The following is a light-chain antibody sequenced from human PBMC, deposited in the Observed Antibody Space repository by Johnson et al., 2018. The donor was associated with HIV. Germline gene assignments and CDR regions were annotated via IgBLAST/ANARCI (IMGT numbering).Light chain of an antibody. CDR1: SSNIGNNY. CDR3: ETWDSSLSVV. V-gene: IGLV1-51*01. Sequence: QSVLTQPPSVSAAPGQKVTISCSGSSSNIGNNYVSWYQQVPGTAPKLLIFDNNKRPSGIPDRFSGSKSGTSATLGITGLQTGDEADYYCETWDSSLSVVFGTGTKVTVL. J-gene: IGLJ1*01. CDR2: DNN.